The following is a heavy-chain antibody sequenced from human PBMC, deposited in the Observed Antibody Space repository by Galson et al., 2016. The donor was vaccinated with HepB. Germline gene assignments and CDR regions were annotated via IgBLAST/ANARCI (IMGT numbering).Heavy chain of an antibody. V-gene: IGHV3-9*01. J-gene: IGHJ4*02. Sequence: SLRLSCAASGFTFDDYAMHWVRQAPGKGLEWVSGIHWNTGSIGYADSVKGRFSISRDNAKKSLYLQMNSLRAEDTASYYCAKGSSGWLGGDFDYWGQGSLVTVSS. D-gene: IGHD1-26*01. CDR2: IHWNTGSI. CDR3: AKGSSGWLGGDFDY. CDR1: GFTFDDYA.